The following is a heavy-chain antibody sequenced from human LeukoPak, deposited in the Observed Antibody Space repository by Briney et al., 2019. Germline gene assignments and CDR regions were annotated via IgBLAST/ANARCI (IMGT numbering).Heavy chain of an antibody. CDR3: ASGHYYYYMDV. V-gene: IGHV4-34*01. Sequence: SETLSLTCAVYGGPFSGYYWSWIRQPPGKGLEWIGEINHSGSTNYNPSLKSRVTISVDTSKNQFSLKLSSVTAADTAVYYCASGHYYYYMDVWGKGTTVTVSS. J-gene: IGHJ6*03. CDR2: INHSGST. CDR1: GGPFSGYY.